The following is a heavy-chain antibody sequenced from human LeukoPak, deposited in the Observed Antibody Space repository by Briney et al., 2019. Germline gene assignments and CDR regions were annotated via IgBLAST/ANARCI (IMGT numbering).Heavy chain of an antibody. CDR3: ARATVGLDY. V-gene: IGHV3-13*04. D-gene: IGHD2-15*01. J-gene: IGHJ4*02. CDR1: QYTSSNYG. Sequence: GRSLRLSCAASQYTSSNYGMHVGRQATGKGLEWVSAIGTAGDTYYSGSVKGRFTISRENAKNSLYLQLNSLRAGDTAVYYCARATVGLDYWGQGTLVTVSS. CDR2: IGTAGDT.